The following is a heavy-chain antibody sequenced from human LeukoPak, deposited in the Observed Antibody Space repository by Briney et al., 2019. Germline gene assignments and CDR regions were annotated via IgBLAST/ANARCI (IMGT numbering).Heavy chain of an antibody. J-gene: IGHJ6*03. Sequence: ASVKVSCKASGYTFTSYYMHWVRQAPGQGLEWMGIINPSGGSTSYAQKFQGRVTMTRDMSTSTVYMELSSLRSEDTAVYYCARDSGYDGSSYYYYYYMDVWGKGTTVTVSS. D-gene: IGHD5-12*01. CDR3: ARDSGYDGSSYYYYYYMDV. CDR2: INPSGGST. V-gene: IGHV1-46*01. CDR1: GYTFTSYY.